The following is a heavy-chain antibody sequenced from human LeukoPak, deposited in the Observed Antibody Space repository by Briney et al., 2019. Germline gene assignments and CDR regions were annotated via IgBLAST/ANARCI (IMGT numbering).Heavy chain of an antibody. V-gene: IGHV1-2*02. J-gene: IGHJ4*02. CDR2: INPNSGGT. CDR3: ARVENYDFWSGYLGDY. Sequence: GASVKVSCKASGYTFIGYYMHWVRQAPGQGLEWMGWINPNSGGTNYAQKFQGRVTMTRDTSISTAYMELSRLRSDDTAVYYCARVENYDFWSGYLGDYWGQGTLVTVSS. D-gene: IGHD3-3*01. CDR1: GYTFIGYY.